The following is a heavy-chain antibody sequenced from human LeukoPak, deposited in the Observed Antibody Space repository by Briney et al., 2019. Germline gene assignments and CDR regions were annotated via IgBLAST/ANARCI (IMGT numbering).Heavy chain of an antibody. CDR3: ARDRGVRGEMDF. CDR2: ILHSGST. D-gene: IGHD3-10*01. V-gene: IGHV4-38-2*02. CDR1: GYSISSAYY. Sequence: SETLSLTCAVSGYSISSAYYWGWIGQPPGKGLEWIGSILHSGSTYYNPSLKSRVTISVDTSKNHFSLKLTSVTAADTAVYYCARDRGVRGEMDFWGQGTLVTVSS. J-gene: IGHJ4*02.